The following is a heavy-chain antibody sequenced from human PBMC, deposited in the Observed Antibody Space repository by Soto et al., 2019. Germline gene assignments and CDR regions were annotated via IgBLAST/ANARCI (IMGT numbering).Heavy chain of an antibody. Sequence: GGSLRLSCAASGFSFSSYWMHWVRQAPGKGLVWVSRIKSDGSSTTYADSVKGRFTISRDNAKNTLYLQMNSLRAEDTAVYYCATRSSLRPFYIWGQGTMVTVSS. CDR1: GFSFSSYW. J-gene: IGHJ3*02. D-gene: IGHD1-26*01. CDR2: IKSDGSST. V-gene: IGHV3-74*01. CDR3: ATRSSLRPFYI.